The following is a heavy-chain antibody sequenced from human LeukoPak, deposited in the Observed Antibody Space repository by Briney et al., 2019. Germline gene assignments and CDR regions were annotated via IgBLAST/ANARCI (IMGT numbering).Heavy chain of an antibody. J-gene: IGHJ5*02. D-gene: IGHD1-26*01. CDR1: GYTFTGYY. Sequence: ASVKVSCKASGYTFTGYYMHWVRQAPGQGLEWMGRINPNSGGTNYAQKFQGRVTMTRDTSISTAYMELSRLRSDDTAVYYCARDRPPSGSYNHNWFDPWGQGTLVTVSS. CDR3: ARDRPPSGSYNHNWFDP. V-gene: IGHV1-2*06. CDR2: INPNSGGT.